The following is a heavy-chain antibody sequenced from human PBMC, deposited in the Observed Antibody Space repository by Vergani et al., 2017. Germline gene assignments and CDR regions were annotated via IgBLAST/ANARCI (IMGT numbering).Heavy chain of an antibody. V-gene: IGHV4-59*01. Sequence: QVQLQESGPGLVKPSETLSLTCTVSGGSISSYYWSWIRQPPGKGLEWIGYIYYSGSTNYNHSLKSQVTISVDTSKSQFSLKLSSVTAADTAVYYCAREHLYYMDVWGKGTTVTVSS. CDR2: IYYSGST. J-gene: IGHJ6*03. CDR3: AREHLYYMDV. CDR1: GGSISSYY.